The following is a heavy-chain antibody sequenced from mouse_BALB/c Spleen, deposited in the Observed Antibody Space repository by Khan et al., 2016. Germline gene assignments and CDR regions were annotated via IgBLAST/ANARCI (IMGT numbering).Heavy chain of an antibody. D-gene: IGHD2-13*01. CDR3: ARGYGDNAY. CDR1: GYTFTTYT. V-gene: IGHV1-4*01. CDR2: INPSSNYS. J-gene: IGHJ3*01. Sequence: QVQLQQSGAELARPGASVKMSCKASGYTFTTYTMQWVKQRPGQGLEWIGYINPSSNYSNYNQKFKDKATLTVDKSSSTAYMQLSSLTSEDSAVYDSARGYGDNAYWGQGTLVTVSA.